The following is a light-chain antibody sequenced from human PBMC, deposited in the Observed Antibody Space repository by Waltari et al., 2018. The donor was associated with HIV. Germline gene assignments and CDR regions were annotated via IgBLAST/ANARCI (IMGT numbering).Light chain of an antibody. J-gene: IGKJ1*01. CDR3: QQYYSTPWT. V-gene: IGKV4-1*01. CDR2: WAS. CDR1: QSVLYSSNNKNY. Sequence: DIVMTQSPDSLAVSLGERATINCKSSQSVLYSSNNKNYLAWYQQKPGQPPKLLIYWASTREYGVPDRFSGSGSGTDFTLTISSLQAVDVAVYYCQQYYSTPWTFGQGTKVEIK.